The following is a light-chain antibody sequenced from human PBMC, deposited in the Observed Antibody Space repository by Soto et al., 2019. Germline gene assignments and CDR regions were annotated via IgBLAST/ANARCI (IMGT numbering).Light chain of an antibody. CDR3: QHYKAYWGS. Sequence: DIQMTQSPSTLSASVGDRVTITCRASQSITDFLAWYQQKPGKAPKLLIYKASTLKSGVPSRFSGSGSGTEFPPTISSVQPDDFATYYCQHYKAYWGSFGQGTKVEIK. CDR1: QSITDF. J-gene: IGKJ1*01. V-gene: IGKV1-5*03. CDR2: KAS.